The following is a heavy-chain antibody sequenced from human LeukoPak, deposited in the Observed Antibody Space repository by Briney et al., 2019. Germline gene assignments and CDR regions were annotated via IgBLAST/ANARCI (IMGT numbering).Heavy chain of an antibody. J-gene: IGHJ4*02. CDR2: ISSSSSTI. CDR1: GFTFSSYS. D-gene: IGHD3-16*02. Sequence: GGSLRLSCAASGFTFSSYSMNWVRQAPGKGLEWVSYISSSSSTIYYADSVKGRFTISRDNAKNSLYLQMNSLRAEDTAVYYCARGFADFVWGSYPSSYWGQGILVTVSS. CDR3: ARGFADFVWGSYPSSY. V-gene: IGHV3-48*04.